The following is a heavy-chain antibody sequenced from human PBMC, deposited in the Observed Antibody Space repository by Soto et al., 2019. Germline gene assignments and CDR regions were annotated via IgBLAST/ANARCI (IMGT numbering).Heavy chain of an antibody. J-gene: IGHJ4*02. CDR2: IFPGDSDT. V-gene: IGHV5-51*01. CDR3: VRPNFGALTHFDF. CDR1: GYTFTNCW. D-gene: IGHD3-16*01. Sequence: PGESLKISCKAIGYTFTNCWIGWVRQTPGKGLEWMGIIFPGDSDTRYNPSFEGQVTVSADESISTAYLQWNTLKASDTAMYYCVRPNFGALTHFDFWGQGTLVTVSS.